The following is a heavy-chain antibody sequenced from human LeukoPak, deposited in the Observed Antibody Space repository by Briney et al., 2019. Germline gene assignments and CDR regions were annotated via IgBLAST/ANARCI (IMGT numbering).Heavy chain of an antibody. Sequence: PSETLSLTCAVYGGSFSGYYWSWIRQPPGKGLEWIGEINHSGSTNYNPSLKSRVTISVDTSKNQFSLKLSSVTAADTAVYYCARDRSIYRGYSYAPNWFDPWGQGTLVTVSS. D-gene: IGHD5-18*01. CDR3: ARDRSIYRGYSYAPNWFDP. CDR2: INHSGST. J-gene: IGHJ5*02. CDR1: GGSFSGYY. V-gene: IGHV4-34*01.